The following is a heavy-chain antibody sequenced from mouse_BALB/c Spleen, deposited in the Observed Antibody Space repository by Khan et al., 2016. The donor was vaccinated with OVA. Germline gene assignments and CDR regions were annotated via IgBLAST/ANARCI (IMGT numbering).Heavy chain of an antibody. CDR1: GFSLTDYG. CDR3: AKGVWSYYFALDY. V-gene: IGHV2-6-5*01. D-gene: IGHD2-10*02. Sequence: QVQLKQSGPGLVAPSQSLSITCTVSGFSLTDYGVSWIRQPPGKGLEWLGVIWGGGSTYYNSALTSRLSISKDNSKSQVFLKMNSLQTDDTAMYYCAKGVWSYYFALDYWGQGTSVTVSS. J-gene: IGHJ4*01. CDR2: IWGGGST.